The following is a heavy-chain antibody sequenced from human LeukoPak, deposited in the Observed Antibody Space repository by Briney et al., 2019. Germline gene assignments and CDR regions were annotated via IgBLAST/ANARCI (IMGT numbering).Heavy chain of an antibody. CDR3: ARSTDDYGMDV. V-gene: IGHV1-69*05. CDR2: IIPIFGTA. D-gene: IGHD2-2*01. J-gene: IGHJ6*02. CDR1: GGTFSSYA. Sequence: SVKVSCKASGGTFSSYAISWVRQAPGQGLEWMGGIIPIFGTANYAQKFQGRVTMTRDTSTSTVYMELSSLRSEDTAVYCCARSTDDYGMDVWGQGTTVTVSS.